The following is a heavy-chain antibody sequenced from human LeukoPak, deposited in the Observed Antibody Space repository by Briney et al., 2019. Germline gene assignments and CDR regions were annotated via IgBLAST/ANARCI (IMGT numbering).Heavy chain of an antibody. V-gene: IGHV4-34*01. D-gene: IGHD6-13*01. Sequence: SETLSLTCTVSGGSISSYYWSWIRQPPGKGLEWIGEINHSGSTNYNPSLKSRVTISVDTSKNQFSLQLNSVTPEDTAVYYCARGGLPGTATNYYFDYWGQGTLVTVSS. CDR1: GGSISSYY. J-gene: IGHJ4*02. CDR2: INHSGST. CDR3: ARGGLPGTATNYYFDY.